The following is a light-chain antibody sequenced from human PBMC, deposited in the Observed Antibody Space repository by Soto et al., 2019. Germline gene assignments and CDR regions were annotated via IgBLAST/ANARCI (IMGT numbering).Light chain of an antibody. V-gene: IGLV2-14*01. CDR3: MSYTSSGTYV. CDR2: EVS. CDR1: SSDVGVFNY. Sequence: QSALTQPASVSGSPGQSITISCTGKSSDVGVFNYVSWYQYHPGKAPKLMVFEVSNRPSGVSHRFSGSKSGNTASLTISGLQTEDEADYYCMSYTSSGTYVFGTGTKVTVL. J-gene: IGLJ1*01.